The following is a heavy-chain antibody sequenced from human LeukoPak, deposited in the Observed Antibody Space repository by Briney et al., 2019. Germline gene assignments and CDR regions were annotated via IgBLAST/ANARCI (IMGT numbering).Heavy chain of an antibody. V-gene: IGHV3-23*01. J-gene: IGHJ4*02. Sequence: GGSLRLSCTGSGFPLNMFAMNWVPQAPGRGREWVSGLIGGGETRKYADSVKGRFTGSRDASKNMVFLKMNDLRPEDTAVYYCAKEQRIGHFSESVCMEGYYFDYWGQGSLVTVSS. CDR3: AKEQRIGHFSESVCMEGYYFDY. D-gene: IGHD3-3*02. CDR2: LIGGGETR. CDR1: GFPLNMFA.